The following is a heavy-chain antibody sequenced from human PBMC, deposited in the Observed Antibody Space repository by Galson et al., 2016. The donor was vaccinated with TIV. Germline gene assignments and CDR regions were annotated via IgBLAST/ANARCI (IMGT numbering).Heavy chain of an antibody. J-gene: IGHJ4*02. CDR2: ISYDGSNR. CDR1: GFTFSSYD. Sequence: SLRLSCAASGFTFSSYDLHWVRQAPGKGLEWVAVISYDGSNRYYADSVKGRFTISRDKSKNTLYLKMDSLRTEDTAVYYCARVFQSYQLDHWGQGTLVTDSS. V-gene: IGHV3-30*04. D-gene: IGHD2-2*01. CDR3: ARVFQSYQLDH.